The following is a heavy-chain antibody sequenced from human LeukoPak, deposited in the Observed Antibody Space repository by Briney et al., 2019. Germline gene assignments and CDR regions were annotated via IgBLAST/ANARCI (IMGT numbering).Heavy chain of an antibody. CDR2: ISGSGGSA. CDR1: GFTFSSYA. Sequence: GGSLRLSCAASGFTFSSYAMTWVRQAPGKGLEWVSAISGSGGSAYYADSVKDRFTISRDNSKNTLYLQMNSLRAEDTAIYYCAKYSQLLSGYYFDFWGQGTLVTVSS. CDR3: AKYSQLLSGYYFDF. D-gene: IGHD2-2*01. V-gene: IGHV3-23*01. J-gene: IGHJ4*02.